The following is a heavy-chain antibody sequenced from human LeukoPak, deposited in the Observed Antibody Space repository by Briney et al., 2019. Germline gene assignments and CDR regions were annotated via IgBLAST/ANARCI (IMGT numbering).Heavy chain of an antibody. D-gene: IGHD3-10*01. CDR1: GGSISSSNW. J-gene: IGHJ5*02. CDR2: IYHSGST. Sequence: PSGTLSLTYAVSGGSISSSNWWSWVCQPPGKGLEWIGEIYHSGSTNYNPSLKSRVTISVDTSKNQFSLKLSSVTAADTAVYYCARFARYYYGSGSPNWFDPWGQGTLVTVSS. CDR3: ARFARYYYGSGSPNWFDP. V-gene: IGHV4-4*02.